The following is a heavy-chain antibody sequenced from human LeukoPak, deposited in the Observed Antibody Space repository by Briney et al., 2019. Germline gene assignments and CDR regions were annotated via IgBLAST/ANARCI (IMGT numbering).Heavy chain of an antibody. CDR3: ARAQKEVGWLQFIQFDY. V-gene: IGHV4-34*01. CDR2: IDHSGST. D-gene: IGHD5-24*01. CDR1: GGSFSGYY. J-gene: IGHJ4*02. Sequence: SETLSLTCAVYGGSFSGYYWSWIRQPPGKGLERIGEIDHSGSTNYYPSLKSRVTISLDTSRNQFSLKLSSVTAADTAVYYCARAQKEVGWLQFIQFDYWGQGTLVTVSS.